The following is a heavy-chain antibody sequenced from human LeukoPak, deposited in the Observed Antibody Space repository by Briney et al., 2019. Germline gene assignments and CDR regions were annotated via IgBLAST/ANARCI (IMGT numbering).Heavy chain of an antibody. CDR2: ISYDGSNK. CDR1: GFTFSSHG. CDR3: AKDAVQWELLNFDY. J-gene: IGHJ4*02. V-gene: IGHV3-30*18. D-gene: IGHD1-26*01. Sequence: GGSLRLSCAASGFTFSSHGMHWVRQAPGKGLEWVSVISYDGSNKYYADSVKGRFTISRDNSKNTLYLQMNSLRAEDTAVYYCAKDAVQWELLNFDYWGQGTLVTVSS.